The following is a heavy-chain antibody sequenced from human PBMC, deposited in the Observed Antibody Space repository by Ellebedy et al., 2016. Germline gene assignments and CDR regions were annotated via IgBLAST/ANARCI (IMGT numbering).Heavy chain of an antibody. CDR1: GGSFSGYC. J-gene: IGHJ5*02. Sequence: SETLSLXXAVYGGSFSGYCWNWIRQPPGKGLEWIGEINHSGSINYNPSLKSRVTISVDTSKNQFSLKLNSVTAADTAVYYCARGRDYYGSGSYRSWGQGTLVTVSS. CDR3: ARGRDYYGSGSYRS. CDR2: INHSGSI. V-gene: IGHV4-34*01. D-gene: IGHD3-10*01.